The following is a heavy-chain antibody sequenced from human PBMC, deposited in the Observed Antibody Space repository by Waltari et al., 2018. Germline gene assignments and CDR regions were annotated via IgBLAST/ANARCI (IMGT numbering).Heavy chain of an antibody. D-gene: IGHD3-9*01. J-gene: IGHJ4*02. CDR2: IYYSGST. CDR1: GGSISSYY. CDR3: ARGGHYDILMDY. V-gene: IGHV4-59*13. Sequence: QVQLQESGPGLVKPSETLSLTCTVSGGSISSYYWSWIRQPPGKGLEWIGSIYYSGSTNYNPSLQSRVTISVDSSKDQFCLKMSSVTAADTAVYYCARGGHYDILMDYWGQGTLVTVSS.